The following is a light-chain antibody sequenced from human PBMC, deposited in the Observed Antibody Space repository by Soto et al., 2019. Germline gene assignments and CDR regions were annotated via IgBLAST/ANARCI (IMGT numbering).Light chain of an antibody. CDR2: LGS. CDR1: QSLLHSNGYNY. V-gene: IGKV2-28*01. CDR3: MQALPTPT. J-gene: IGKJ1*01. Sequence: DIVMTQSPLSLPVTPGEPASISCKSSQSLLHSNGYNYLDWYLQKPGQSPQLLIYLGSNRASGVPDGCSGSGSGKDFTLKIRRVGAEDVGVYYCMQALPTPTFGPGTKVEI.